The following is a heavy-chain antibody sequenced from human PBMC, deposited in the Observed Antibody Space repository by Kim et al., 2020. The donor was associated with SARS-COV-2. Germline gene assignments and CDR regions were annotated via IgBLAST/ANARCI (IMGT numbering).Heavy chain of an antibody. J-gene: IGHJ4*02. V-gene: IGHV4-34*01. D-gene: IGHD1-7*01. CDR3: ARGRGRWNYSNDY. CDR1: GGSFSGYY. Sequence: SETLSLTCAVYGGSFSGYYWSWIRQPPGKGLEWIGEINHSGSTNYNPSLKSRVTISVDTSKNQFSLKLSSVTAADTAVYYCARGRGRWNYSNDYWGQGTLVTVSS. CDR2: INHSGST.